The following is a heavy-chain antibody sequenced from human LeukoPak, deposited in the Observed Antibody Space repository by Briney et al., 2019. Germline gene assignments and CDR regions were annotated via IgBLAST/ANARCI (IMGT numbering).Heavy chain of an antibody. CDR1: GFTFSSYG. CDR3: ARGGTTGTTPTDY. CDR2: VWYDGSNK. D-gene: IGHD1-1*01. V-gene: IGHV3-33*01. Sequence: GRSLRLSCAASGFTFSSYGMHWVRQAPGKGLEWVAVVWYDGSNKYYADSVKGRFTISRDNSKNALYPQMNSLRAEDTAVYYCARGGTTGTTPTDYWGQGTLVTVSS. J-gene: IGHJ4*02.